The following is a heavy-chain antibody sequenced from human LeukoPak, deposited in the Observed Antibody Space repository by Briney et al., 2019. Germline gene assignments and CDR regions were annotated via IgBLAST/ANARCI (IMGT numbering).Heavy chain of an antibody. CDR2: IRQDGSEK. V-gene: IGHV3-7*01. CDR1: GFTFSSYW. J-gene: IGHJ4*02. Sequence: GGSLRLSCAASGFTFSSYWMTWVRQAPGKGLEWVANIRQDGSEKYYVDSVKGRFTISRDNAKNSLYLQMNSLSAEDTAVYYCARGFRALDYWGQGTLVTVSS. CDR3: ARGFRALDY. D-gene: IGHD3-10*01.